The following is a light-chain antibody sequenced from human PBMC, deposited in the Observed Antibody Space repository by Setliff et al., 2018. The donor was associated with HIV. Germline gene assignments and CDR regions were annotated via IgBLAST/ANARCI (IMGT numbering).Light chain of an antibody. V-gene: IGLV3-1*01. CDR1: KLGSKF. Sequence: SYELTQPPTVSVSPGQTANIICSGDKLGSKFASWYQQKPGQPPVLVIFKDNKRPSGIPERFSGSNSGNTATLTISGTQAVDEADYYCQAWDSDARVFGGGTKVTVL. J-gene: IGLJ3*02. CDR2: KDN. CDR3: QAWDSDARV.